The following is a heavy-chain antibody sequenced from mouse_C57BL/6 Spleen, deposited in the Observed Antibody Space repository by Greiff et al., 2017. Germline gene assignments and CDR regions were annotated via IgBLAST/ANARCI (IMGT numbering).Heavy chain of an antibody. CDR3: ARGYGSSYGYAMDY. CDR2: ISSGSSTI. V-gene: IGHV5-17*01. J-gene: IGHJ4*01. Sequence: DVKLVESGGGLVKPGGSLKLSCAASGFTFSDYGMHWVRQAPEKGLEWVAYISSGSSTIYYADTVKGRFTISRDNAKNTLFLQKTSLRSEDTAMYYGARGYGSSYGYAMDYWGQGTSVTVSS. D-gene: IGHD1-1*01. CDR1: GFTFSDYG.